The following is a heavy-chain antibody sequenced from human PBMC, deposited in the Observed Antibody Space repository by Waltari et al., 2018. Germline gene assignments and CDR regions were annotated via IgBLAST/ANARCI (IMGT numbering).Heavy chain of an antibody. CDR2: IIPIFGTA. D-gene: IGHD3-22*01. V-gene: IGHV1-69*01. J-gene: IGHJ6*02. Sequence: QVQLVQSGAEVKKPGSSVKVSCKASGGTFSSYAISWVRQAPGQGLEWMGGIIPIFGTANYAQKFQGRVTITADESTSTAYMELSSLRSEDTAVYYCARVGDYYDSSGRWGYGMDVWGQGTTVTVSS. CDR3: ARVGDYYDSSGRWGYGMDV. CDR1: GGTFSSYA.